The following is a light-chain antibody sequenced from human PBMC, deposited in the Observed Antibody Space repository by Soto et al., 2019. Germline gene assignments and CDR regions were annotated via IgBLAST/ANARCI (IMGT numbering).Light chain of an antibody. Sequence: QSALTQPASVSGSPGQSITISCTGTSSDVGGYNYVSWYQHHPGKAPKLMIHDVSNRPSGVSNRFSGSKSGNTASLTISGLQAEDEADYYCSSYIPNNSTYVFGTGTKVTVL. CDR1: SSDVGGYNY. CDR3: SSYIPNNSTYV. J-gene: IGLJ1*01. CDR2: DVS. V-gene: IGLV2-14*03.